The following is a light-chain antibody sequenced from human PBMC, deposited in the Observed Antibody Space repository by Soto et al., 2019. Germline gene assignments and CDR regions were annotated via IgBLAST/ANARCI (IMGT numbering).Light chain of an antibody. Sequence: DIQMTQSPSSLSASVGDSVTITCRASQAITNRLRWYQQKPGEAPKSLIYAASSLQSGVPSKFSGSGSGTDFSLPISSLQPEDFATDYCLQYNTYPRTFGQGTKVEIK. V-gene: IGKV1-16*02. J-gene: IGKJ1*01. CDR1: QAITNR. CDR2: AAS. CDR3: LQYNTYPRT.